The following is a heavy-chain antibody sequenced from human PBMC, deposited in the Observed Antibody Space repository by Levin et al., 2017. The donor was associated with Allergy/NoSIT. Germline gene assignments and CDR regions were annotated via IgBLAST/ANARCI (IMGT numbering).Heavy chain of an antibody. CDR3: ARDPRRGEDYYDSSGFQIDY. Sequence: GESLKISCAASGFTFSSYAMHWVRQAPGKGLEWVAVISYDGSNKYYADSVKGRFTISRDNSKNTLYLQMNSLRAEDTAVYYCARDPRRGEDYYDSSGFQIDYWGQGTLVTVSS. V-gene: IGHV3-30*04. CDR2: ISYDGSNK. J-gene: IGHJ4*02. CDR1: GFTFSSYA. D-gene: IGHD3-22*01.